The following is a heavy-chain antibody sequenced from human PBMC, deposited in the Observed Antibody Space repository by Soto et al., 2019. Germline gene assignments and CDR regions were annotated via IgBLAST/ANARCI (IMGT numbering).Heavy chain of an antibody. CDR3: ATREFSRWLVPD. J-gene: IGHJ1*01. CDR1: GFTCDDYA. D-gene: IGHD6-19*01. Sequence: EVQLVESGGGLVQPGRSLRLSCAASGFTCDDYAMHWDRHTPGRGQDWVSGFTWNSGIIGYADSVRGRFIMSRDTANKSLNLPMNRRRVEDTAMYYCATREFSRWLVPDWGTGTLVTVYS. V-gene: IGHV3-9*01. CDR2: FTWNSGII.